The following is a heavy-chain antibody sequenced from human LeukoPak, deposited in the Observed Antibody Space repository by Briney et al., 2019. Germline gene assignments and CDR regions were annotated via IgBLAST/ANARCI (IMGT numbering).Heavy chain of an antibody. J-gene: IGHJ4*02. CDR2: ISGSGGST. V-gene: IGHV3-23*01. Sequence: GGSLRLSCAASGFTFSSYAMSWVRQAPGKGLEWVSAISGSGGSTYYADSVKGRFTISRDNAKNSLYLQMNSLRAEDTAVYYCASLYYYDSSGYYPKLIFDYWGQGTLVTVSS. D-gene: IGHD3-22*01. CDR1: GFTFSSYA. CDR3: ASLYYYDSSGYYPKLIFDY.